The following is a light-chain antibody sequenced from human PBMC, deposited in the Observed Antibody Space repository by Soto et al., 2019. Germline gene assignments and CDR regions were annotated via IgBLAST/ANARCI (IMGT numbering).Light chain of an antibody. CDR1: TGPVTTGHY. Sequence: QSLVSHAPSLTVSPGGKVILTCGSTTGPVTTGHYPYWFQQKPGQAPRPLVYDTANIFSWTPVRFSGSLVGGKAALTLSGAQPEDEAEYYCLPSYRGDYVFGPGTKVTVL. J-gene: IGLJ1*01. CDR2: DTA. CDR3: LPSYRGDYV. V-gene: IGLV7-46*01.